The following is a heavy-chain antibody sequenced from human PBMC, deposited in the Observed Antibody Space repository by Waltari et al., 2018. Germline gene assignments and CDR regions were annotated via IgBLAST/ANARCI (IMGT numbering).Heavy chain of an antibody. CDR2: IKQDGSET. Sequence: EVQLVESGGGLVQPGGSLRLPCAASGFRFMDVYMGWVRQAPGKGLEWVANIKQDGSETYYLDSVKGRFTISKDDVGNSLSLQMNNLRVEDTAVYYCARDMTVSQSDGFDLWGQGTMVTVS. D-gene: IGHD4-4*01. CDR3: ARDMTVSQSDGFDL. V-gene: IGHV3-7*01. J-gene: IGHJ3*01. CDR1: GFRFMDVY.